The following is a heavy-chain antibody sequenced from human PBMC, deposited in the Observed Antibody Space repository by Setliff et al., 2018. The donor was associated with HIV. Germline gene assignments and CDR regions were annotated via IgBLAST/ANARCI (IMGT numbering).Heavy chain of an antibody. CDR3: ARGLDSWSSLVFDM. D-gene: IGHD6-6*01. CDR2: INYSGST. CDR1: VGSLRSYY. Sequence: LSLTCGVYVGSLRSYYWSWIRQSPGKGLEWIGEINYSGSTNYNPSLKSRVTISIDTSKNQFSLKLSSVTAADTAVYYCARGLDSWSSLVFDMWGQGTMVT. V-gene: IGHV4-34*01. J-gene: IGHJ3*02.